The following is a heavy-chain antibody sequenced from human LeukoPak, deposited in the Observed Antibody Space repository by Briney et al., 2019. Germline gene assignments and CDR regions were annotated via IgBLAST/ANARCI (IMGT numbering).Heavy chain of an antibody. CDR3: AKDFDYGDYVDY. Sequence: GALRLSCAASGFTFSSYGMHWVRQAPGKGLEWVAFIRYDGSNKYYADSVKGRFTISRDNSKNTLYLQMNSLRAEDTAVYYCAKDFDYGDYVDYWGQGTLVTVSS. D-gene: IGHD4-17*01. J-gene: IGHJ4*02. CDR1: GFTFSSYG. V-gene: IGHV3-30*02. CDR2: IRYDGSNK.